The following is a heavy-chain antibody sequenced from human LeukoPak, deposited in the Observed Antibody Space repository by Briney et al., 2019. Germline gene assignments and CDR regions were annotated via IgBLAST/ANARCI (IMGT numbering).Heavy chain of an antibody. CDR3: ARLYSGSPRGYYYYMDV. D-gene: IGHD1-26*01. CDR2: MNPNSGNT. Sequence: ASVKVSCKASGYTFTSYDINWVRQATGQGIEWMGWMNPNSGNTGYAQKFQGRVTLTRNTSISTAYMELSSLRSEDTAVYYCARLYSGSPRGYYYYMDVWGKGTTVTVSS. J-gene: IGHJ6*03. V-gene: IGHV1-8*01. CDR1: GYTFTSYD.